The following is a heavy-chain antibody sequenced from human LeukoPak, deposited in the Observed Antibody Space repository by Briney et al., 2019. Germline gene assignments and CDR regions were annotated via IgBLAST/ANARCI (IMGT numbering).Heavy chain of an antibody. D-gene: IGHD2-2*01. CDR1: GGSFSGYY. CDR3: ARGIVVVPAAIYWFDP. CDR2: INHSGST. V-gene: IGHV4-34*01. Sequence: SETLSLTCAVYGGSFSGYYWSWIRQPPGKGLEWIGEINHSGSTNYNPSLKSRVTISVDTSKNQFSLKLSSVTAADTAVYYCARGIVVVPAAIYWFDPWGQGTLVTVSS. J-gene: IGHJ5*02.